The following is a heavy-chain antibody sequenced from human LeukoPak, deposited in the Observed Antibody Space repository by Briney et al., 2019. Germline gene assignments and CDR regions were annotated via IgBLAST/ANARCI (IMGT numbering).Heavy chain of an antibody. D-gene: IGHD3-22*01. V-gene: IGHV3-23*01. CDR2: ISGSGGST. CDR1: GFTFSSYA. CDR3: AKDQGDSSGYLGYYYYYGMDV. Sequence: GGSLRLSCAASGFTFSSYAMSWVRQAPGKGLEWVSAISGSGGSTYCADSVKGRFTISRDNSKNTLYLQMNSLRAEDTAVYYCAKDQGDSSGYLGYYYYYGMDVWGQGTTVTVSS. J-gene: IGHJ6*02.